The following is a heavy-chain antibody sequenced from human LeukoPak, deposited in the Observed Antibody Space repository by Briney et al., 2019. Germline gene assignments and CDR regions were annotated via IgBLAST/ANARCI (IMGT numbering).Heavy chain of an antibody. Sequence: GGSLRLSCSASGFTFSSYIMHWVRQAPGKGLEYVSAISSNGGSTYYADSVKGRFTISRDNSKNTLYLQMSSLGPEDTAMYRCVKDDSYYYNSGNSNYWGQGTLVTVSS. CDR3: VKDDSYYYNSGNSNY. D-gene: IGHD3-10*01. CDR1: GFTFSSYI. V-gene: IGHV3-64D*06. CDR2: ISSNGGST. J-gene: IGHJ4*02.